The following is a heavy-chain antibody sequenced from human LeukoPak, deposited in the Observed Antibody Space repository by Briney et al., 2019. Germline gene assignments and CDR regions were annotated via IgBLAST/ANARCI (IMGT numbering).Heavy chain of an antibody. CDR2: ISWDSGSI. V-gene: IGHV3-9*01. D-gene: IGHD6-19*01. Sequence: GGSLRLSCAASGFTFDDYAMHWVRHAPGKGLEWVSGISWDSGSIGYADSVKGRFTISRDNAKNSLYLQMNSLRAEDTAVYYCARYDSSGWYSYYFDYWGQGTLVTVSS. CDR1: GFTFDDYA. J-gene: IGHJ4*02. CDR3: ARYDSSGWYSYYFDY.